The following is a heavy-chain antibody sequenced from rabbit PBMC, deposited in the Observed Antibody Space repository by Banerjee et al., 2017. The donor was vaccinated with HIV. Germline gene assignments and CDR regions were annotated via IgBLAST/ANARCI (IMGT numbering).Heavy chain of an antibody. CDR1: GFSVSSNYY. CDR2: VATGSSGNT. V-gene: IGHV1S40*01. D-gene: IGHD2-1*01. Sequence: QSLEESGGDLVKPGASLTLTCTASGFSVSSNYYMCWVRQAPGKGLEWIACVATGSSGNTYYASWAKGRFTISKTSSTTVTLQMTSLTAADTATYFCARGIYWTDDYGGAYFNLWGPGTLVTVS. CDR3: ARGIYWTDDYGGAYFNL. J-gene: IGHJ4*01.